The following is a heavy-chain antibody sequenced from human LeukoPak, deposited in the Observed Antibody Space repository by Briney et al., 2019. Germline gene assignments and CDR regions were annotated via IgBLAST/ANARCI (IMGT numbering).Heavy chain of an antibody. CDR3: ARHEYSGYVES. D-gene: IGHD5-12*01. V-gene: IGHV4-39*01. J-gene: IGHJ5*02. CDR2: IYYSGSS. CDR1: GGSISSNNYY. Sequence: SETLSLTCTVSGGSISSNNYYWGWIRQPPGKGLEWIGNIYYSGSSYYNPSLKSRVTISVDTSKNQFSLKLSSVTAAGTAVYYCARHEYSGYVESWGQGTLVTVSS.